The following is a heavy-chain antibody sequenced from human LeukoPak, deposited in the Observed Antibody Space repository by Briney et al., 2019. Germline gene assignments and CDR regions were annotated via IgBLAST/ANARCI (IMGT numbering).Heavy chain of an antibody. CDR3: ARLGCSSTSCYEEEYYYYGMDV. D-gene: IGHD2-2*01. J-gene: IGHJ6*02. Sequence: GESLRISCKGSGSSFTSSWISWVRQMPGKGLEWMGIIYPGDSDTRYSPSFQGQVTISADKSISTAYLQWSSLKASDTAMYYCARLGCSSTSCYEEEYYYYGMDVWGQGTTVTVPS. V-gene: IGHV5-51*01. CDR1: GSSFTSSW. CDR2: IYPGDSDT.